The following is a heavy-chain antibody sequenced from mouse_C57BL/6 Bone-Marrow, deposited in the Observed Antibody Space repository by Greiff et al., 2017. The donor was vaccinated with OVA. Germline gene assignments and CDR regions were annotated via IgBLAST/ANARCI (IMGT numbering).Heavy chain of an antibody. J-gene: IGHJ3*01. CDR2: IHPNSGST. V-gene: IGHV1-64*01. Sequence: QVQLQQPGAELVKPGASVKLSCKASGYTFTSYWMHWVKQRPGQGLEWIGMIHPNSGSTNYNEKFKSKATLTVDKSSSTAYMQLSSLTSEDSAVYYCARSQPIYYDYDWFAYWGQGTLVTVSA. D-gene: IGHD2-4*01. CDR3: ARSQPIYYDYDWFAY. CDR1: GYTFTSYW.